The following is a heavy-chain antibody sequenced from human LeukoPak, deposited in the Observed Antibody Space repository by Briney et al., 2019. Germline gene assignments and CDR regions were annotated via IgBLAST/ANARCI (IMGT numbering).Heavy chain of an antibody. CDR3: ARDVAVAGSNAFDI. CDR1: GYSISSGYY. J-gene: IGHJ3*02. V-gene: IGHV4-38-2*02. CDR2: IYHSGST. D-gene: IGHD6-19*01. Sequence: SETLSLTCAVSGYSISSGYYWGWMRQPPGKGLEWVGSIYHSGSTYYNPSLKSRVHISVDMSKNQSSLRLSSVTAADTAVYYCARDVAVAGSNAFDIWGQRTMVTISS.